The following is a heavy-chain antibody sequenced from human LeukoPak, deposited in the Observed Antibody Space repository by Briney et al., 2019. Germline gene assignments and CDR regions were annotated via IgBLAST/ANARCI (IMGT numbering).Heavy chain of an antibody. CDR3: AREGGFSSLRKGYFQH. J-gene: IGHJ1*01. CDR1: GFTFSSYS. D-gene: IGHD6-6*01. CDR2: ISSSSSYI. Sequence: GGSLRLSCAASGFTFSSYSMNWVRQAPGKGLEWVSSISSSSSYIYYADSVKGRFTISRDNAKNSLYLQMNSLRAEGTAVYYCAREGGFSSLRKGYFQHWGQGTLVTVSS. V-gene: IGHV3-21*01.